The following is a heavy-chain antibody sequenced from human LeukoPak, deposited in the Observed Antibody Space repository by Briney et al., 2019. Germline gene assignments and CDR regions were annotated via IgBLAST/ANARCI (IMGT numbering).Heavy chain of an antibody. V-gene: IGHV3-33*06. CDR3: AKSPYYGSGSYYTDYYYYMDV. J-gene: IGHJ6*03. Sequence: GGSLRLSCAASGFTFSSYGMHWVRQAPGKGLEWVAVIWYDGSNKYYADSVKGRFTISGDNSKNTLYLQMNSLRAEDTAVYYCAKSPYYGSGSYYTDYYYYMDVWGKGTTVTVSS. CDR1: GFTFSSYG. D-gene: IGHD3-10*01. CDR2: IWYDGSNK.